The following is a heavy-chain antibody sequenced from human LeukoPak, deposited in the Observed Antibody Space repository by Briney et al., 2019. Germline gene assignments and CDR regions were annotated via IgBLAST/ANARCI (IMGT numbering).Heavy chain of an antibody. D-gene: IGHD2-15*01. Sequence: SSETLSLTCTVSGGSISSYYWSWIRQPAGKGLEWIGRIYTSGSTNYNPSLKSRVAMSVDTSKNQFSLKLSSVTAADTAVYYCARALCSGGSCYSAHFDYWGQGTLVTVSS. CDR2: IYTSGST. CDR3: ARALCSGGSCYSAHFDY. CDR1: GGSISSYY. J-gene: IGHJ4*02. V-gene: IGHV4-4*07.